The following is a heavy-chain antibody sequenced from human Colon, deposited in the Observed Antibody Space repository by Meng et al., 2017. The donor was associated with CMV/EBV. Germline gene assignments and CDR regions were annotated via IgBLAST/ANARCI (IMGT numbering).Heavy chain of an antibody. CDR1: GYTFTSYG. D-gene: IGHD1-14*01. CDR3: ARGDLTTLFSYYYGMDV. Sequence: ASVKVSCKASGYTFTSYGISWVRQAPGQGLEWLGWINPNNGGRNFAQQFQGRVSMTRDTSINTAFMELTGLTSDDTAVYYCARGDLTTLFSYYYGMDVWGQGTTVTVSS. V-gene: IGHV1-2*02. J-gene: IGHJ6*02. CDR2: INPNNGGR.